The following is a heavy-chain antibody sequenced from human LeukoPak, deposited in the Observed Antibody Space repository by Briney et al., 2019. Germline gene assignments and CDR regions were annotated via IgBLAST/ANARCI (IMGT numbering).Heavy chain of an antibody. CDR2: ISYDGSNK. J-gene: IGHJ4*02. Sequence: PGGSLRLSCAASGFTFSSYGMHWVRQAPGKGLEWVAVISYDGSNKYYADSVKGRFTTSGDNAKNSLYLQMNSLRAEDTAFYYCAINGGGDSGYGNFDYWGQGTLVTVSS. V-gene: IGHV3-30*03. CDR1: GFTFSSYG. D-gene: IGHD5-12*01. CDR3: AINGGGDSGYGNFDY.